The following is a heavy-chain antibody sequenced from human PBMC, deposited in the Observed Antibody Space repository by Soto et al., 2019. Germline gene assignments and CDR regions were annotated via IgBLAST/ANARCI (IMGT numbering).Heavy chain of an antibody. Sequence: QVQLVESGGGVVQPGRSLSLSCAASGFTFSSYGMHWVRQAPGKGLEWVAVISHDGSNKYFVDSVKGRFTISRDNYKNTLYLRMNRLRAEDTGVYYCAKSGIAVAGYLSDFDYWRQGTLGTFSS. CDR2: ISHDGSNK. J-gene: IGHJ4*02. CDR3: AKSGIAVAGYLSDFDY. V-gene: IGHV3-30*18. D-gene: IGHD6-19*01. CDR1: GFTFSSYG.